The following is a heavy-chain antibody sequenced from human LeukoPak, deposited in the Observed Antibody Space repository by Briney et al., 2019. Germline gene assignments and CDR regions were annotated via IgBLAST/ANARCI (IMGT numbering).Heavy chain of an antibody. CDR1: GFTFSDYY. CDR3: ARAPKSGIDY. D-gene: IGHD3-10*01. V-gene: IGHV3-11*06. CDR2: ISSSSSYI. Sequence: GGSLRLSCAASGFTFSDYYMSWIRQAPGKGLEWVSSISSSSSYIYYADSVKGRFTISRDNAKNSLYLQMNSLRAEDTAVYYCARAPKSGIDYWGQGTLVTVSS. J-gene: IGHJ4*02.